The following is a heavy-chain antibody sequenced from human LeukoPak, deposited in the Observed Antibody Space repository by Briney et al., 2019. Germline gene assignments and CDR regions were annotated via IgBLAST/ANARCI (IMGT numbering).Heavy chain of an antibody. CDR3: TRANTVFTDY. D-gene: IGHD4-11*01. V-gene: IGHV3-49*03. J-gene: IGHJ4*02. CDR1: GFTFGDFS. CDR2: ISSKPYGATP. Sequence: GRSLRLSCTGSGFTFGDFSITWFRQAPGKGLEWVGFISSKPYGATPEYAASVRGRFIISRDDSKSIAHLQMNSLKVEDSAVYFCTRANTVFTDYWGQGTLVTVSS.